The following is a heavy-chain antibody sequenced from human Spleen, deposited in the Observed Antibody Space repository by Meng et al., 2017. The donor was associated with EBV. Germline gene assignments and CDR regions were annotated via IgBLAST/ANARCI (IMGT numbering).Heavy chain of an antibody. CDR1: GFTFSSYG. Sequence: QVQLVGXXXXXVQXGXXXRLSXXASGFTFSSYGMHWVRQAPGKGLEWVAVISYDGSNKYYADSVKGRFTISRDNSKNTLYLQMNSLRAEDTAVYYCAKDFNYYDSSGPPDYWGQGTLVTVSS. CDR3: AKDFNYYDSSGPPDY. CDR2: ISYDGSNK. V-gene: IGHV3-30*18. D-gene: IGHD3-22*01. J-gene: IGHJ4*02.